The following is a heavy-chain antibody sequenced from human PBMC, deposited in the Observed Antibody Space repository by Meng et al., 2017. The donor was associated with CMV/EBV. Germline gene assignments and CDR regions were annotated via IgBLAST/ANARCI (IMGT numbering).Heavy chain of an antibody. CDR1: GFTFSSYA. CDR3: ARMGGIDY. J-gene: IGHJ4*02. Sequence: GESLKISCAASGFTFSSYAMHWVRQAPGKGLEWVAVISYDGSNKYYADSVKGRFTISRDNSKNTLYLQMNSLRAEDTAVYYCARMGGIDYWGQGTLVTVSS. CDR2: ISYDGSNK. D-gene: IGHD1-26*01. V-gene: IGHV3-30*04.